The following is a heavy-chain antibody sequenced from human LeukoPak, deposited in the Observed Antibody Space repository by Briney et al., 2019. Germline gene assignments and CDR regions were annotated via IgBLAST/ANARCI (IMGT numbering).Heavy chain of an antibody. Sequence: GGSLRLSCAASGFTFSSYWMSWVRQAPGKGLEWVANMKEDGSQKYYVDSVKGRFTISRDNAKNSLYLQMNNLRADDTAVYYFGFFGSGFFDYGGRGPLVTVSS. J-gene: IGHJ4*02. V-gene: IGHV3-7*01. CDR3: GFFGSGFFDY. D-gene: IGHD3-3*01. CDR2: MKEDGSQK. CDR1: GFTFSSYW.